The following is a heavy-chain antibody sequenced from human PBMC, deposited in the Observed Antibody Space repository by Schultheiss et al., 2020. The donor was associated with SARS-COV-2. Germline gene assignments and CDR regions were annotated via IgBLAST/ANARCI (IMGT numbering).Heavy chain of an antibody. Sequence: GGSLRLSCAASGFTFSSYAMSWVRQAPGKGLEWVSAISGSGGSTYYADSVKGRFTISRDNAKNSLYLQMNSLRDEDTAVYYCAAVDHGNDYWGQGGLVTVSS. CDR3: AAVDHGNDY. J-gene: IGHJ4*02. V-gene: IGHV3-23*01. D-gene: IGHD1-14*01. CDR2: ISGSGGST. CDR1: GFTFSSYA.